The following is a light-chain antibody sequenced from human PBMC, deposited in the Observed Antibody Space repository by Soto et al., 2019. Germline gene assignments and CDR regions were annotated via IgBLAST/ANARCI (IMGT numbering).Light chain of an antibody. Sequence: QSVLTQPPSVSGAPGQRVTISCTGSSSNIGAGYDVHWYQQLPGTAPKLLIYGNTIRPSGVPDRFSGSKSGTSASLAITGLQAEDEADYYCQSYDGSLSGSVFGGGTQLTVL. V-gene: IGLV1-40*01. CDR1: SSNIGAGYD. CDR2: GNT. J-gene: IGLJ2*01. CDR3: QSYDGSLSGSV.